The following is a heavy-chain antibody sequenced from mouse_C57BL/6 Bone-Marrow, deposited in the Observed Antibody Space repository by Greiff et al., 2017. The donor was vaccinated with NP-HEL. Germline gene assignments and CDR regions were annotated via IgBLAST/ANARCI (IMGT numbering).Heavy chain of an antibody. Sequence: SGAELARPGASVKLSCKASGYTFTSYGIRWVKQRTGQGLEWIGEIYPRSGNTYYNEKFTGKATLTADKSSSTVYMELRSHTSEDSAVYFCARSRPRRDFDYWGQGTTLTVSS. CDR3: ARSRPRRDFDY. CDR2: IYPRSGNT. J-gene: IGHJ2*01. V-gene: IGHV1-81*01. CDR1: GYTFTSYG.